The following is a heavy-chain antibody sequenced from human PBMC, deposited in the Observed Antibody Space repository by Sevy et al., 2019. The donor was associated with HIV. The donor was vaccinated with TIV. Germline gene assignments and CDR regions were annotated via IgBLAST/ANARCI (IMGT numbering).Heavy chain of an antibody. D-gene: IGHD2-2*01. CDR2: IRFDGSTK. CDR3: AEVLHIVEIPAAIDYYYGMDV. V-gene: IGHV3-30*02. J-gene: IGHJ6*02. Sequence: GGSLRLSCAASGFTFSTYGMHWVRQAPGKGLEWVAFIRFDGSTKYYTDSVKGRLTISRDKSKNTLYLRMNSLRVEDTAMYICAEVLHIVEIPAAIDYYYGMDVWGQGTTVTVSS. CDR1: GFTFSTYG.